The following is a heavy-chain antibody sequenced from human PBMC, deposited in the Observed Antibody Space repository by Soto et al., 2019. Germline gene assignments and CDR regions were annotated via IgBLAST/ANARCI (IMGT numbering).Heavy chain of an antibody. V-gene: IGHV3-21*01. Sequence: GSLRLSCGASGFTFSSFSMNWVRQAPGKGLEWVSSISSDSSYIFYADSVKGRFTISRDNAKNSLYLQMNSLRAEDTAVYYCTSRYYYDSSFYYPFEHWGQGTLVTVSS. CDR1: GFTFSSFS. D-gene: IGHD3-22*01. CDR2: ISSDSSYI. CDR3: TSRYYYDSSFYYPFEH. J-gene: IGHJ4*02.